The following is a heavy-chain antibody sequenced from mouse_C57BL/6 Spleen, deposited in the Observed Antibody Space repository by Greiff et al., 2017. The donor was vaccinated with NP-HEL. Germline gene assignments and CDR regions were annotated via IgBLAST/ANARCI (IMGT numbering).Heavy chain of an antibody. CDR1: GYTFTSYW. V-gene: IGHV1-50*01. Sequence: QVQLQQPGAELVKPGASVKLSCKASGYTFTSYWMQWVKQRPGQGLEWIGEIDPSDSYTNYNQKFKGKATLTVDTSSSTAYMQLSSLTSEDSAVYYCAREGYGYWGQGTLSLSLQ. CDR3: AREGYGY. CDR2: IDPSDSYT. J-gene: IGHJ3*01.